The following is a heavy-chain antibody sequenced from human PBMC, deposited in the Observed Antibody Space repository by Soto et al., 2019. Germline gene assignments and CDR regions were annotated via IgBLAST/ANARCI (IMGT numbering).Heavy chain of an antibody. V-gene: IGHV3-74*02. J-gene: IGHJ6*02. CDR3: GRGVPDHYATAV. CDR2: IKGDGSIT. CDR1: EFTFSNYW. Sequence: EVQLVESGGGLVQPGGSLRLSCAASEFTFSNYWMHWVRQAPGKGLVWVSRIKGDGSITNYADSVKGRFTISRDNAKNTLFLQMDSVTAEDTAVYYCGRGVPDHYATAVWGQGTTVTVSS.